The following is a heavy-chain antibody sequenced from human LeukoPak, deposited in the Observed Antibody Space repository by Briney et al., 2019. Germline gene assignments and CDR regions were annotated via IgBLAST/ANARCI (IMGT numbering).Heavy chain of an antibody. D-gene: IGHD3-22*01. Sequence: ASVKVSCKASEYTFTGYYMHWVRQAPGQGLEWMGWINPNGGGTNYAQKFQGRVTMTRDTSFNTGYMELSSLRSDDTAVYYCARRYHYDNSAYYYGFNHWGQGTLVTVSS. CDR2: INPNGGGT. CDR3: ARRYHYDNSAYYYGFNH. J-gene: IGHJ4*02. V-gene: IGHV1-2*02. CDR1: EYTFTGYY.